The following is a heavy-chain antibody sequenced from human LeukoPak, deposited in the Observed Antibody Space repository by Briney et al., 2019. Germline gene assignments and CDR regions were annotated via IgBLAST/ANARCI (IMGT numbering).Heavy chain of an antibody. CDR3: AKGACGGDCFYFDY. Sequence: PGGSLRLSCAASGFTFSSYGMHWVRQAPGKGLEWVAVISYDGSNKYYADSVKGRFTISRDNSKNTLYLQMNSLRAEDTAVYYCAKGACGGDCFYFDYWGQGTLVTVSS. CDR1: GFTFSSYG. D-gene: IGHD2-21*02. J-gene: IGHJ4*02. CDR2: ISYDGSNK. V-gene: IGHV3-30*18.